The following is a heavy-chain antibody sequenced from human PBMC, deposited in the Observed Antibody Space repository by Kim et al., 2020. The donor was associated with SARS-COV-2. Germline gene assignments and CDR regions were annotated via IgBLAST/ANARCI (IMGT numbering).Heavy chain of an antibody. J-gene: IGHJ4*02. CDR3: ARHVPPHEGYIYYEY. V-gene: IGHV4-59*08. Sequence: SETLSLTCTVSGDSINGHYWSWIRQSPGTGLEWIGYIYYSGTTNYNPSLKSRVTISVDTSKNQFSLKLRSVTAADTAVYYCARHVPPHEGYIYYEYWGQG. CDR1: GDSINGHY. CDR2: IYYSGTT. D-gene: IGHD2-2*02.